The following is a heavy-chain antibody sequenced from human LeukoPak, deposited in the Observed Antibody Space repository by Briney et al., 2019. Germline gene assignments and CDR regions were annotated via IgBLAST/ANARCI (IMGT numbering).Heavy chain of an antibody. D-gene: IGHD6-13*01. Sequence: GASVKVSCKASGYTFTSYDINWVRQATGQGLEWMGWMNPNSGNTGYAQKFQGRVTMTRNTSISTAYMELSSLRSEDTAVYYCARGGDPIAATGTYYHYYYYMDVWGKGTTVTVSS. V-gene: IGHV1-8*01. J-gene: IGHJ6*03. CDR2: MNPNSGNT. CDR1: GYTFTSYD. CDR3: ARGGDPIAATGTYYHYYYYMDV.